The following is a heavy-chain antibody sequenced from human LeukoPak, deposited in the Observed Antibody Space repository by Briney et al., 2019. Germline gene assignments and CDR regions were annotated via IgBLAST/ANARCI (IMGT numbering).Heavy chain of an antibody. CDR2: VNPEDGET. CDR3: TTDHPIAVAGFTRVYYFDY. J-gene: IGHJ4*02. Sequence: ATVKISCKASGYTFTDYYMHWVQQAPGKGLEWMGRVNPEDGETMYSGRFQGRVTLSADTSTDTAYMELSSLRSEDTAVYYCTTDHPIAVAGFTRVYYFDYWGQGTLVTVSS. D-gene: IGHD6-19*01. CDR1: GYTFTDYY. V-gene: IGHV1-69-2*01.